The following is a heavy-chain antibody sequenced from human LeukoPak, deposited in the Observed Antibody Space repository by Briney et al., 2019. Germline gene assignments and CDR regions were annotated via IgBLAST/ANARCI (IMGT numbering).Heavy chain of an antibody. Sequence: ASVKDSCQASVCTFSSYAISWVRQAPGQGLEWMGRIIPILGIANYAQKFQCRVTITADKSTSTAYMELSRLRSEETAVYYCARETTVTTSVFFDYWGQGTLVTVSS. J-gene: IGHJ4*02. CDR1: VCTFSSYA. CDR3: ARETTVTTSVFFDY. D-gene: IGHD4-17*01. CDR2: IIPILGIA. V-gene: IGHV1-69*04.